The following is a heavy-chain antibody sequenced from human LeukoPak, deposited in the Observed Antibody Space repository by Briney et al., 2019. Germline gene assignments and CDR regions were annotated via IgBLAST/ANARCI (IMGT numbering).Heavy chain of an antibody. V-gene: IGHV4-34*01. J-gene: IGHJ5*02. CDR3: ARGDYYGSGSYSNGNWFDP. CDR2: INHSGST. Sequence: PSETLSLTCAVYGGSFSGYYWSWIRQPPGKGLEWIGEINHSGSTNYNPSLKSQVTISVDTSKNQFSLKLSSVTAADTAVYYCARGDYYGSGSYSNGNWFDPWGQGTLVTVSS. D-gene: IGHD3-10*01. CDR1: GGSFSGYY.